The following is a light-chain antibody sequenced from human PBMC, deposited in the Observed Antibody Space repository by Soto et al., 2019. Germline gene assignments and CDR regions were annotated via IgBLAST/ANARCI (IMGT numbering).Light chain of an antibody. CDR3: CSYAGSYVI. CDR2: DVT. Sequence: QSALTQPRSVSRSPGQSVTISCTGNSSDVGVYKYVSWYQQHPGKAPKLMIYDVTKRPSGVPDRFSGSESGNTASLTISGLQAEDEADYYCCSYAGSYVIFGGGTKLTVL. CDR1: SSDVGVYKY. J-gene: IGLJ2*01. V-gene: IGLV2-11*01.